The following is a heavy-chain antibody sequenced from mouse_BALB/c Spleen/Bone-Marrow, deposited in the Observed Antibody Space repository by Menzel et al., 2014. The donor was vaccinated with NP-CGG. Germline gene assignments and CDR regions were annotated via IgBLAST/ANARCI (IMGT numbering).Heavy chain of an antibody. V-gene: IGHV1-7*01. J-gene: IGHJ3*01. D-gene: IGHD2-4*01. Sequence: VQLQQSGAELAKPGASVKMSCKASGYTFTSYWMHWVKQRPGQGLEWIGYINPSTGYTEYNQKFKDKATLTADKSSSAAYMQLSSLTSEDSAVYYCTRSYYDYPAWFAYWGQGTLVTVSA. CDR1: GYTFTSYW. CDR2: INPSTGYT. CDR3: TRSYYDYPAWFAY.